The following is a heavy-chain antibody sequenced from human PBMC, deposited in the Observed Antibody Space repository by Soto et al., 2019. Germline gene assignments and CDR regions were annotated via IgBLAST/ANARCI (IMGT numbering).Heavy chain of an antibody. J-gene: IGHJ6*02. CDR3: AKDSVEMATIRVGFGPCYGMDV. V-gene: IGHV3-30*18. Sequence: GGSLRLSCAASGFTFSSYGMHWVRQAPGKGLEWVAVISYDGSNKYYADSVKGRFTISRDNSKNTLYLQMNSLRAEDTAVYYCAKDSVEMATIRVGFGPCYGMDVWGQGTTVTVSS. CDR1: GFTFSSYG. CDR2: ISYDGSNK. D-gene: IGHD5-12*01.